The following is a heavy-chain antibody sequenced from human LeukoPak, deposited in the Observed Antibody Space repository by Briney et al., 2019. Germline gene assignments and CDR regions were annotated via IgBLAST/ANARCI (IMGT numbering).Heavy chain of an antibody. CDR3: ARDLGKAGGYSSAFDY. J-gene: IGHJ4*02. Sequence: GGSLRLSCAASGFTFSSYWMSWVRQAPGKGLEWVANIRQDGSERYYVVSVKGRFTISRDNAKNSLYLQMDSLRAEDTAVYYCARDLGKAGGYSSAFDYWGQGTLVTVSS. V-gene: IGHV3-7*01. CDR1: GFTFSSYW. D-gene: IGHD6-19*01. CDR2: IRQDGSER.